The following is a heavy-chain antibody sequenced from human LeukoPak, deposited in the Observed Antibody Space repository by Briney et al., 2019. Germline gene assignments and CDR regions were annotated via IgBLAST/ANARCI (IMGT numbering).Heavy chain of an antibody. CDR1: GASVGSAGYY. J-gene: IGHJ4*02. Sequence: PSETLSLTCTVSGASVGSAGYYWSWIRQPPGGGRESFGYIYYISNTNYNPSLKSRVTMSVDPSKNQFSLKLNSATAADTAVYYCARTQSQSGSYRYYFGYWGQGTLVTVSS. CDR3: ARTQSQSGSYRYYFGY. V-gene: IGHV4-61*08. CDR2: IYYISNT. D-gene: IGHD1-26*01.